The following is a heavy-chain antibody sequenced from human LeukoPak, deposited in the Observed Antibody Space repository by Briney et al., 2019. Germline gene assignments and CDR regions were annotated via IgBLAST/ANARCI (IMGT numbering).Heavy chain of an antibody. CDR3: ARHYYGSGSYLDY. CDR2: ISGSGGST. CDR1: GFTFDDYA. D-gene: IGHD3-10*01. V-gene: IGHV3-23*01. J-gene: IGHJ4*02. Sequence: GGSLRLSCAASGFTFDDYAMSWVRQAPGKGLEWVSAISGSGGSTYYADSVKGRFTISRDNSKNTLYLQMNSLRAEDTAVYYCARHYYGSGSYLDYWGQGTLVTVSS.